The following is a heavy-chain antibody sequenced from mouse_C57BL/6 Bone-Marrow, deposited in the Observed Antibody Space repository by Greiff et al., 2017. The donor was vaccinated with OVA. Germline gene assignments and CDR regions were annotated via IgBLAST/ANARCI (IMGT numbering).Heavy chain of an antibody. V-gene: IGHV5-4*01. D-gene: IGHD1-1*01. J-gene: IGHJ3*01. CDR1: GFTFSSYA. Sequence: VQLVESGGGLVKPGGSLKLSCAASGFTFSSYAMSWVRQTPEKRLEWVATISDGGSYTYYPDNVKGRFTISRDNAKNNLYLQMSHLKSEDTAMYYCAGEDYGSSPFAYWGQGTLVTVSA. CDR2: ISDGGSYT. CDR3: AGEDYGSSPFAY.